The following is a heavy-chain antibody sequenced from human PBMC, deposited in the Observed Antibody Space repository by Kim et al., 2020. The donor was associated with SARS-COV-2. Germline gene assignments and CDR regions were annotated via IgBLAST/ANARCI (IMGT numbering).Heavy chain of an antibody. Sequence: SETLSLTCIVSGGSISSSSYYWGWIRQPPGKGLEWIGSIYYSGSTYYNPSLKSRVTISVDTSKNQFSLKLSSVTAADTAVYYCARLTTWSYYDSSPSAFDYWGQGTLVTVSS. V-gene: IGHV4-39*01. J-gene: IGHJ4*02. CDR1: GGSISSSSYY. D-gene: IGHD3-22*01. CDR3: ARLTTWSYYDSSPSAFDY. CDR2: IYYSGST.